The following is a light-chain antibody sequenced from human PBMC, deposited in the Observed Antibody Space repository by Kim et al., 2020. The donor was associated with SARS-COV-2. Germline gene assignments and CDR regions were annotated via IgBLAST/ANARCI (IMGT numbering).Light chain of an antibody. CDR2: AAS. CDR1: QTVTSSY. CDR3: QQYGTSPQT. V-gene: IGKV3-20*01. Sequence: LSPCDPATLSCRSSQTVTSSYVAWYQLKRGQAPMLLISAASRRATGISDRFRGSGSGTDFTLTISRLEPEDFALYFCQQYGTSPQTFGQGTKLEI. J-gene: IGKJ2*01.